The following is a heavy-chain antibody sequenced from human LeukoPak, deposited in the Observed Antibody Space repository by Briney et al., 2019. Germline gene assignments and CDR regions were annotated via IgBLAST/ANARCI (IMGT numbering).Heavy chain of an antibody. CDR2: IYSGGST. CDR3: ARDYYGSGSYYHDF. J-gene: IGHJ4*02. D-gene: IGHD3-10*01. Sequence: PGGSLRLSCAASGFTVSSNYMSWVRQAPGKGLEWVSVIYSGGSTYYADSVKGRFTISRDNSKNTLYLQMNSLRAEDTAVYYCARDYYGSGSYYHDFWGQGTLVTVSS. CDR1: GFTVSSNY. V-gene: IGHV3-53*05.